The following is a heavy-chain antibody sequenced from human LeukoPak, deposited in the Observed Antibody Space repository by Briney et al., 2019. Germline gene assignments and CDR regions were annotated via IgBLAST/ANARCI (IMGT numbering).Heavy chain of an antibody. CDR1: GFTFSDYY. CDR2: ISSSGSAI. J-gene: IGHJ3*02. V-gene: IGHV3-11*01. Sequence: PGGSLRLSCAASGFTFSDYYMGWIRNAPGKGQGLVSYISSSGSAIYYSDSVNGRFTISRDNAKNTLYLQMNSPGAAANTVFYYASPVAGQGNDAFDIWGQGTMVTVS. D-gene: IGHD6-19*01. CDR3: ASPVAGQGNDAFDI.